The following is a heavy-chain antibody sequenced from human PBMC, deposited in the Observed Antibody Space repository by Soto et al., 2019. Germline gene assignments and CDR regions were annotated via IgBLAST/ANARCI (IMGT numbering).Heavy chain of an antibody. V-gene: IGHV1-2*02. D-gene: IGHD6-13*01. J-gene: IGHJ6*02. CDR2: INPNSGGT. CDR1: GYIFTDYY. CDR3: ARAGVAAAGSGEYGMDV. Sequence: QVQVVQSGAEVKKPGASVKVSCKASGYIFTDYYIHWVRQAPGQGPEWMGWINPNSGGTKYAQRFQGRVNMTRDTSISTAYMELSRLRSDDTAVYFCARAGVAAAGSGEYGMDVWGQGTTVTVSS.